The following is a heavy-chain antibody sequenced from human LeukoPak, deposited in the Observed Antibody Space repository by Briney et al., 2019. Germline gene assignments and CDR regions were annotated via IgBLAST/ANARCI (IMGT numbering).Heavy chain of an antibody. D-gene: IGHD6-19*01. V-gene: IGHV1-69*05. J-gene: IGHJ5*02. CDR2: IIPIFGTA. CDR3: ARDNSSGWDWFDP. Sequence: ASVKVSCKASGGTFSSYAISWVRQAPGQGLEWMGGIIPIFGTANYAQKFQGRVTITTDESTSTAYMELSSLRSEGTAVYYCARDNSSGWDWFDPWGQGTLVTVSS. CDR1: GGTFSSYA.